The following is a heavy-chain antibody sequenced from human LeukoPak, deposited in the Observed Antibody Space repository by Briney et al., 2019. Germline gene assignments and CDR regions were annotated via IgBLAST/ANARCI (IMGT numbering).Heavy chain of an antibody. CDR3: AKGQYSGYDIEGSLDY. CDR2: IRYDGSNK. V-gene: IGHV3-30*02. D-gene: IGHD5-12*01. J-gene: IGHJ4*02. CDR1: GFTFSNFG. Sequence: GGSLRLSCAASGFTFSNFGMHWVRQAPGKGLEWVAFIRYDGSNKYYADSVKGRFTISRDNSKNTLYLQMNSLRAEDTAVYYCAKGQYSGYDIEGSLDYWGQGTLVTVSS.